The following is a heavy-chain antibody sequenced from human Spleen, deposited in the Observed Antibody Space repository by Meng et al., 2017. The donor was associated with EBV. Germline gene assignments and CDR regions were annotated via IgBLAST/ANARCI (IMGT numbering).Heavy chain of an antibody. V-gene: IGHV1-69*01. CDR2: LIPMSGAP. CDR3: ASESGRAFTPDY. CDR1: GGTFNSVA. J-gene: IGHJ4*02. Sequence: VQSGAEVKDHGSSVWVAYGTSGGTFNSVACRWGRQAPGQGLEWMGGLIPMSGAPHYAQKFQGRVTITADESTSTLYMDLSNLRSDDTAMYYGASESGRAFTPDYWGQGTLVTVSS. D-gene: IGHD3-10*01.